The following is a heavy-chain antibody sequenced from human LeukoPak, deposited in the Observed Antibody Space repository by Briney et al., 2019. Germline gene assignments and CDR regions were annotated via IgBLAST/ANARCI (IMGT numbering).Heavy chain of an antibody. Sequence: GGSLRLSCAASGFTFTTYAMSWVRQAPGKGLEWVSSVSKSDGTTYYADSVKGRFTISRDNSRSTLYLQMNSLRPEDTAIYYCAREGYYGSGSPPSLYFDYWGQGTLVTVSS. V-gene: IGHV3-23*01. CDR1: GFTFTTYA. CDR3: AREGYYGSGSPPSLYFDY. D-gene: IGHD3-10*01. J-gene: IGHJ4*02. CDR2: VSKSDGTT.